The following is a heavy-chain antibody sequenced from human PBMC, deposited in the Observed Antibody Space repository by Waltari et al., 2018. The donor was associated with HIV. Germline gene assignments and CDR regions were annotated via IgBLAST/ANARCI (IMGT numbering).Heavy chain of an antibody. CDR2: ISSSSTTV. Sequence: EVQLVESGGDLVQPGGSLRLSCAVSGFSFSPYSMNWVRQTPGKGLEWVSYISSSSTTVYYADSVKGRFTISRDNAKNSLYLQMNSLRAEDTAVYYCARDITLTPGPDYWGQGTLVTVSS. D-gene: IGHD3-3*01. J-gene: IGHJ4*02. CDR3: ARDITLTPGPDY. V-gene: IGHV3-48*01. CDR1: GFSFSPYS.